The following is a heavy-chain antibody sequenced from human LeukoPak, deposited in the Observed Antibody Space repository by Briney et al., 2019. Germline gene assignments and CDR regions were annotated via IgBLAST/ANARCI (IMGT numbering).Heavy chain of an antibody. CDR1: GFTFSSYG. D-gene: IGHD6-6*01. V-gene: IGHV3-30*02. CDR2: IRYDGSNK. CDR3: AKDIVPYSSSPEGV. J-gene: IGHJ6*04. Sequence: PGGSLRLSCAASGFTFSSYGMHWVRQAPGKGLEWVAFIRYDGSNKYYADSVKGRFTISRDNSKNTLYLQMNSLRAEDTAVYYCAKDIVPYSSSPEGVWGKGTTVTVSS.